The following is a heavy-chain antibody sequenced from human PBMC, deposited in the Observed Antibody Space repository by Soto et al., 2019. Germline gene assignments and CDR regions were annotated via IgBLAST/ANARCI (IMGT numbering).Heavy chain of an antibody. V-gene: IGHV4-30-2*01. CDR3: ARVPMI. CDR1: GGSISSGGYS. D-gene: IGHD3-22*01. Sequence: SETLSLTCTVSGGSISSGGYSWSWIRQPPGKSLEWIGYIYHSGSTYYNPSLKSRVTISVDRSKNQYPLKLSSVTAADTAVYYCARVPMIWGQGTLVTVSS. CDR2: IYHSGST. J-gene: IGHJ4*02.